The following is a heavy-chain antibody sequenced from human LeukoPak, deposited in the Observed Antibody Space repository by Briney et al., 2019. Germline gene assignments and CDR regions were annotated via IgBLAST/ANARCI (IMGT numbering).Heavy chain of an antibody. Sequence: ASVKVSCKVSGYTLTELSVHWVRQAPGKGLEWMGGFDPEDGETIYAQKFQGRVTMTEDTSTDTAYMELSSLRSEDTAVYYCATEGYLYRSSYGWRVFDYWGQGTLVTVSS. J-gene: IGHJ4*02. CDR3: ATEGYLYRSSYGWRVFDY. CDR2: FDPEDGET. CDR1: GYTLTELS. V-gene: IGHV1-24*01. D-gene: IGHD3-10*01.